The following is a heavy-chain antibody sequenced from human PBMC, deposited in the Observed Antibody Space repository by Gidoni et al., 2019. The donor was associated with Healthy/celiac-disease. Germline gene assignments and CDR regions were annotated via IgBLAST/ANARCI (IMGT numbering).Heavy chain of an antibody. V-gene: IGHV1-69*01. Sequence: QVQLVQSGAEVQNPGYSLTVSCKASGGTFSSYAISWVRQAPGQGLEWMGGIIPIFGTANYAQKFQGRVTITADESTRTAYMELSSLRSEDTAVYYCARDPRGGFDPWGQGTLVTVSS. CDR2: IIPIFGTA. J-gene: IGHJ5*02. CDR1: GGTFSSYA. CDR3: ARDPRGGFDP. D-gene: IGHD3-16*01.